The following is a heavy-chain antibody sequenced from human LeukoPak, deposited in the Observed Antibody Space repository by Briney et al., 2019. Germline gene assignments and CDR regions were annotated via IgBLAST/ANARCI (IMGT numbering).Heavy chain of an antibody. D-gene: IGHD3-10*01. J-gene: IGHJ4*02. CDR2: MNPDSGNT. Sequence: ASVKVSCKASGYTFTSYDINWVRQATGQGLEWMGWMNPDSGNTGYAQKFQGRVTMTRNTFISTAYMELSSLRAEDTAVYYCAKRGPGSPQSGKYYFDYWGQGTLVTVSS. V-gene: IGHV1-8*01. CDR3: AKRGPGSPQSGKYYFDY. CDR1: GYTFTSYD.